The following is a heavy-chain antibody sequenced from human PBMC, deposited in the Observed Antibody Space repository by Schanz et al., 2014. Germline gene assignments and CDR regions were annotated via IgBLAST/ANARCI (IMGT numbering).Heavy chain of an antibody. J-gene: IGHJ4*02. V-gene: IGHV3-33*01. D-gene: IGHD2-15*01. CDR1: GFTFSSYG. CDR2: IWYDGSNK. CDR3: ARDRTSESCYSAGTPIDY. Sequence: VQLVESGGGLVQPGGSLRLSCAASGFTFSSYGMHWVRQAPGKGLEWVAVIWYDGSNKYYADSVKGRFTISRDNSKNTLFMQMNSLRADHTAVYYCARDRTSESCYSAGTPIDYWGPGTLLTVSS.